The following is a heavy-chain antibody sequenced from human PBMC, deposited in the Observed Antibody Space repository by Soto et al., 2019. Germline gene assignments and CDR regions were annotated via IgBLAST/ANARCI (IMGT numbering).Heavy chain of an antibody. J-gene: IGHJ1*01. D-gene: IGHD3-3*01. V-gene: IGHV5-51*01. Sequence: GESLKISCKGSGYSFTTYRIGWVRQMPGKGLEWMGIIYPGDSETRYSPSFQGQVTISVDKSVSTAYLQWSSLKASDTAMYYCARLDTIFGSWFQHWGQGTLVTVSS. CDR2: IYPGDSET. CDR3: ARLDTIFGSWFQH. CDR1: GYSFTTYR.